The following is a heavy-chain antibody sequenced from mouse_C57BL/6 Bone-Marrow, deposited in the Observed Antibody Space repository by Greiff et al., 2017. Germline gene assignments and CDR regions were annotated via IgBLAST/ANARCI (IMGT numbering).Heavy chain of an antibody. CDR3: ARCPSTVVATEAMDY. V-gene: IGHV1-80*01. CDR2: IYPGDGDT. CDR1: GYAFSSYW. D-gene: IGHD1-1*01. J-gene: IGHJ4*01. Sequence: QVQLQQSGAELVKPGASVKISCKASGYAFSSYWMNWVKQRPGKGLEWIGQIYPGDGDTNYNGKFKGKATLTADKSSSTAYMQLSSLTSEDSAVYLCARCPSTVVATEAMDYWGQGTSVTVSS.